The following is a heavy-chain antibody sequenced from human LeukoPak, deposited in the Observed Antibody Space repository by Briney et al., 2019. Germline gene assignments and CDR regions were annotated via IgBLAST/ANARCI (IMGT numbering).Heavy chain of an antibody. Sequence: GGSLRLSCAGSGFSFSTSWLTWVRQAPGKGLEWVANIKKDGSEKYYVDSVKGRFTISRDNAKNSVYLQMNGLRAEDTAVYYCARISYSSGWYFDYWGQGSLVTVSS. CDR3: ARISYSSGWYFDY. CDR2: IKKDGSEK. V-gene: IGHV3-7*01. D-gene: IGHD6-19*01. J-gene: IGHJ4*02. CDR1: GFSFSTSW.